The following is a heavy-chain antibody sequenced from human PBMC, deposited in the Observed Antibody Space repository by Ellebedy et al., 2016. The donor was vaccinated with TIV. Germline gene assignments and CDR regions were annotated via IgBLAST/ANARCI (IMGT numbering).Heavy chain of an antibody. V-gene: IGHV1-69*04. CDR3: QAMIIGTTGTHFDH. D-gene: IGHD1-7*01. J-gene: IGHJ4*02. CDR1: GGTFSRYA. Sequence: ASVKVSCKASGGTFSRYAISWVRQAPGEGLEWMGRIIPILGMANYAQKFQGRVTITADTSMSTANMELSSLKSEDTAVYYCQAMIIGTTGTHFDHWGQGTLVTVSS. CDR2: IIPILGMA.